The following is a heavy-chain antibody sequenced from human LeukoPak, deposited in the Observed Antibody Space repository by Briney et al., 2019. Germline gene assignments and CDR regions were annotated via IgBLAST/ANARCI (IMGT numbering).Heavy chain of an antibody. CDR1: GYSISSGYY. J-gene: IGHJ4*02. Sequence: KPSETLSLTCTVSGYSISSGYYWGWIRQPPGKGLEWIGSIYHSGSTYYNPSLKSRITISVDTSKNQFSLKLSSVTAADTAVYYCAGPGVVGASHYFNYWGQGTLVTVSS. CDR3: AGPGVVGASHYFNY. V-gene: IGHV4-38-2*02. D-gene: IGHD1-26*01. CDR2: IYHSGST.